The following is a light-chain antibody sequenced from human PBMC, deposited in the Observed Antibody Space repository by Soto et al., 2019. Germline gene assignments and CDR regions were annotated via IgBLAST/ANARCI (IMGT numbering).Light chain of an antibody. V-gene: IGKV3-20*01. CDR3: QQYVTSRRT. CDR1: LSVSGSQ. CDR2: GAS. J-gene: IGKJ1*01. Sequence: VLTQSPGTLSFSPGERATLSCRASLSVSGSQLAWYQQKPGQPPRLLIYGASSRAAGIPDRFSGSGSGTDFTLTINRLEPEDFAVYYCQQYVTSRRTFGPGTKVDIK.